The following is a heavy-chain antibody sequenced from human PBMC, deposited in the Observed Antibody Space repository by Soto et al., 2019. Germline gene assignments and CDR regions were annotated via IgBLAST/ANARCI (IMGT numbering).Heavy chain of an antibody. Sequence: EVQLVESGGGLVQPGGSLRLSCAASGFTFSSYAMHWVRQSPGKGLEYVSAISSNGGSTYYANSVKGRFTISRDNSKNTLYLQMGSLRAEDMAVYYCARGRQQLMPFDYWGQGTLVTVSS. J-gene: IGHJ4*02. CDR3: ARGRQQLMPFDY. V-gene: IGHV3-64*01. CDR2: ISSNGGST. CDR1: GFTFSSYA. D-gene: IGHD6-13*01.